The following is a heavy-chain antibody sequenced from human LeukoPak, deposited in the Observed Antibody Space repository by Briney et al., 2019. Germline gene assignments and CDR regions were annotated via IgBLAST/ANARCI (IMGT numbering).Heavy chain of an antibody. J-gene: IGHJ5*02. D-gene: IGHD6-13*01. CDR1: GGSFSGYY. CDR3: ARNQPYSSSWYRWFDP. CDR2: INHSGST. Sequence: SETLSLTCAVYGGSFSGYYWSWIRQPPGKGLEWIGEINHSGSTNYNPSPKSRVTISVDTSKNQFSLKLSSVTAADTAVYYCARNQPYSSSWYRWFDPWGQGTLVTVSS. V-gene: IGHV4-34*01.